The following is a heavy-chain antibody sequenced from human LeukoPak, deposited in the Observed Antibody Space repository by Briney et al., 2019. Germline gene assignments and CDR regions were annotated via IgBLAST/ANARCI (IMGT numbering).Heavy chain of an antibody. CDR2: MNPNSGNT. CDR3: ARDVFCSGNSCLRDAFDI. J-gene: IGHJ3*02. CDR1: GYTFTSYD. D-gene: IGHD2-15*01. V-gene: IGHV1-8*01. Sequence: ASVKVSCKASGYTFTSYDINWVRQATGQGLEWMGWMNPNSGNTGYAQKFQARVTMTTDTSTSTAYMELRSLKSDDTAVYYCARDVFCSGNSCLRDAFDIWGQGTKVTVSS.